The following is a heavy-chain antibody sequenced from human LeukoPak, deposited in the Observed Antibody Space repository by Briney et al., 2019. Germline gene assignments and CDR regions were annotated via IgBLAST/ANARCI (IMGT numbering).Heavy chain of an antibody. V-gene: IGHV3-11*01. D-gene: IGHD1-26*01. Sequence: PEGSLRLSCTASGFTFNDYYMTWMRQAPGQGLEWVSYISSSSSTIYYADSVKGRFTISRDNAKNSLYLQMNSLRAEDTAVYYCAREPTSGSYFDYWGQGTLVTVSS. CDR2: ISSSSSTI. J-gene: IGHJ4*02. CDR3: AREPTSGSYFDY. CDR1: GFTFNDYY.